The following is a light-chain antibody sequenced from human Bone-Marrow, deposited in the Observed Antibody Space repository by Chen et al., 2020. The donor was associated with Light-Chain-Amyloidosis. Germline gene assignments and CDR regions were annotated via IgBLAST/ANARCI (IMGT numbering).Light chain of an antibody. CDR2: WDT. V-gene: IGLV3-25*03. CDR3: QSADSSGTYEVI. CDR1: DLPTKY. Sequence: SYELTQPPSVSVSPGQTARITCSGDDLPTKYAYWYQQKPGQAPVLVIHWDTERPPGISERFSGSSSGTTATLTISGVQAEDEADYHCQSADSSGTYEVIFGGGTKLTVL. J-gene: IGLJ2*01.